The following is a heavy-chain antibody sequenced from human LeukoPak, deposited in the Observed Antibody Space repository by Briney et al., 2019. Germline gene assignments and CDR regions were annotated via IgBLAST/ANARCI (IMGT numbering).Heavy chain of an antibody. D-gene: IGHD2-2*01. Sequence: GGSLRLSCAASGFTFSSYAMHWVRQAPGKGLEWVTVISYDGSNKYYADSVKGRFTISRDNSKNTLYLQMNSLRAEDTAVYYCARDEDIVVVPAAPDYWGQGTLVTVSS. V-gene: IGHV3-30*04. CDR1: GFTFSSYA. CDR3: ARDEDIVVVPAAPDY. J-gene: IGHJ4*02. CDR2: ISYDGSNK.